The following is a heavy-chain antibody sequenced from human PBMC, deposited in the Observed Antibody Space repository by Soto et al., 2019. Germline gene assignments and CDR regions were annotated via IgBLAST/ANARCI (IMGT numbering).Heavy chain of an antibody. V-gene: IGHV4-38-2*02. CDR2: IYHTGDT. Sequence: SETLSLTCVVSTYSISNGFFWAWIRQPPGKGLEWVGSIYHTGDTYYNPPLRSQVTMSVDTSKNQFSLKMTYLTAADTAVYYRVRDQYSGYDFALWGQGNLGNVSA. CDR3: VRDQYSGYDFAL. D-gene: IGHD5-12*01. J-gene: IGHJ4*02. CDR1: TYSISNGFF.